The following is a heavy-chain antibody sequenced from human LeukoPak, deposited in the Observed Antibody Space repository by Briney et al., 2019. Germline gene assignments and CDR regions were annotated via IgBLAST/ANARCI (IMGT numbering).Heavy chain of an antibody. CDR1: GFTVRNNY. Sequence: GGTLRLSCAASGFTVRNNYMNWVRHPPGKGLEWVSGIYSDGSTYYADSVKGRFTISRDNSKNTLYLQMNSLRAEDTAVYYCARDPSSDAFDIWGQGTMVTVSS. J-gene: IGHJ3*02. CDR3: ARDPSSDAFDI. CDR2: IYSDGST. V-gene: IGHV3-53*01.